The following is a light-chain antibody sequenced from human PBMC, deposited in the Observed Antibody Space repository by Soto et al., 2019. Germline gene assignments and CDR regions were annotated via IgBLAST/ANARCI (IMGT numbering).Light chain of an antibody. J-gene: IGLJ1*01. CDR1: IGDVGGYDY. Sequence: QSALPQPASVSGSPGQSITISCTGAIGDVGGYDYVSWYQQHPGQAPKLMIYDVSNRPSGVSNRVSGSKSGNTASLTISGLQAEDEAEDSGCSCSSSSPLYVFGAGTKVTVL. CDR3: CSCSSSSPLYV. V-gene: IGLV2-14*01. CDR2: DVS.